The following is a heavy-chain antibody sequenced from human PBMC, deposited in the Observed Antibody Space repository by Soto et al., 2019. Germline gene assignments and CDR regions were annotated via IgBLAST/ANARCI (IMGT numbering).Heavy chain of an antibody. J-gene: IGHJ4*02. CDR1: GYTFTGYY. D-gene: IGHD4-17*01. CDR3: SRDKGDYEYYFDY. V-gene: IGHV1-2*02. CDR2: INPNSGGT. Sequence: KVSCTASGYTFTGYYMHWVRHAPGQGLEWMGWINPNSGGTNYAQKFQGRVTMTRDTSISKAYMELSRLRSDDTAVYYCSRDKGDYEYYFDYWGQGTLVTVSS.